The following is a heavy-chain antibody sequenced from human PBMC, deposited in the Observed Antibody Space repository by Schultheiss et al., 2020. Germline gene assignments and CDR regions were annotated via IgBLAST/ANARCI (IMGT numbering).Heavy chain of an antibody. V-gene: IGHV3-7*01. CDR3: ARGCSSTSCYASRYYYYYYMDV. Sequence: GGSLRLSCAASGFTFSSYWMSWVRQAPGKGLEWVANIKQDGSEKYYVDSVKGRFTISRDNAKNSLYLQMNSLRAEDTAVYYCARGCSSTSCYASRYYYYYYMDVWGKGTTVNVYS. CDR2: IKQDGSEK. CDR1: GFTFSSYW. D-gene: IGHD2-2*01. J-gene: IGHJ6*03.